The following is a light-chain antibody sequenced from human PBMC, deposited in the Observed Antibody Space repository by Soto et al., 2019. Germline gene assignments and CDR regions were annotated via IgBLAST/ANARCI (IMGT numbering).Light chain of an antibody. CDR2: AAS. Sequence: DIQITQSPSSLSASVGDRVTITCRASQGISNYLAWYQQKPGKVPKLLIYAASTLQSGVPSRFSGSGSGTDFTLTISSLQPEDVATYYCQKYNSAISRGFGQGTKVDI. CDR1: QGISNY. CDR3: QKYNSAISRG. J-gene: IGKJ1*01. V-gene: IGKV1-27*01.